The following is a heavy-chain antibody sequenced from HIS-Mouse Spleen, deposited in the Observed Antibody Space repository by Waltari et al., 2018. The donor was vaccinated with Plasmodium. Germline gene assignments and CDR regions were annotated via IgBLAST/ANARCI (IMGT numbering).Heavy chain of an antibody. CDR3: AREDILTGYYNDYWYFDL. CDR2: ISSSSSYI. Sequence: EVQLVESGGGLVKPGGSLRLSCAASGFTFIRYSINWVSQAPGKGLEWVSSISSSSSYIYYADSVKGRFTISRDNAKNSLYLQMNSLRAEDTAVYYCAREDILTGYYNDYWYFDLWGRGTLVTVSS. V-gene: IGHV3-21*01. J-gene: IGHJ2*01. D-gene: IGHD3-9*01. CDR1: GFTFIRYS.